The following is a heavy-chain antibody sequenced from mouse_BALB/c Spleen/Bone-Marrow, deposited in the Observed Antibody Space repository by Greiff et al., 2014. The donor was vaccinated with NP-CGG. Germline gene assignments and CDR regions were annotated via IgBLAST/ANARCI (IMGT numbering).Heavy chain of an antibody. V-gene: IGHV1S81*02. CDR1: GYTFTSYW. CDR3: TRLFYGSSDYAMDN. CDR2: INPNNGGS. J-gene: IGHJ4*01. D-gene: IGHD1-1*01. Sequence: QVQLQQSGAELVKPGASVKLSCKASGYTFTSYWMHWVKLRPGQGSEWIGEINPNNGGSNYNEKFKRKATLTVDKSSSTAYMQLNSLTSEDSAVYYCTRLFYGSSDYAMDNWGQGTSVTVSS.